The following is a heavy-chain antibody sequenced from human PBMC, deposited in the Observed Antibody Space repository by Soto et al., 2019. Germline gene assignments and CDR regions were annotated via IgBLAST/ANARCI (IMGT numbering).Heavy chain of an antibody. V-gene: IGHV1-3*01. Sequence: ASVKVSCKASGYTFTSYAMHWVRQAPGQRLEWMGWINAGNGNTKYSQKFQGRVTITRDTSASTAYMELSSLRSEDTAVYYCAREPGDYYDSSGYYYAWGQGTLVTVSS. D-gene: IGHD3-22*01. CDR3: AREPGDYYDSSGYYYA. CDR2: INAGNGNT. J-gene: IGHJ5*02. CDR1: GYTFTSYA.